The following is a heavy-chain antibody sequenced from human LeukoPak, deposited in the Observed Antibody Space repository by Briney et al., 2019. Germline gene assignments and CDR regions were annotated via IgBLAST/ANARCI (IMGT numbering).Heavy chain of an antibody. CDR2: IDSDGTRT. J-gene: IGHJ5*02. CDR3: ARSPNCGGDCS. Sequence: AGGSLRLSCAASGLTFISYWMHWVREAPGKGLVWVSRIDSDGTRTTYADSVKGRFTISRDNAKNTLYLQMNSLRAEDTAVYYCARSPNCGGDCSWGQGTLVTVSS. V-gene: IGHV3-74*01. D-gene: IGHD2-21*02. CDR1: GLTFISYW.